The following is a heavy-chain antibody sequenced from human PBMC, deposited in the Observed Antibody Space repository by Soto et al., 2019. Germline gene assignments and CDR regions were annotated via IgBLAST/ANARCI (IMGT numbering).Heavy chain of an antibody. Sequence: SETLSLTCTVSGGAISSYYWSWIRQPPGKGLEWIGYIYDSGSTNYNPSLKSRVTISLDTSKNQFSLKLSSVTAADTAVYYCARLTSGKFDYWAQGTLVTVSS. V-gene: IGHV4-59*01. CDR2: IYDSGST. D-gene: IGHD4-17*01. J-gene: IGHJ4*02. CDR3: ARLTSGKFDY. CDR1: GGAISSYY.